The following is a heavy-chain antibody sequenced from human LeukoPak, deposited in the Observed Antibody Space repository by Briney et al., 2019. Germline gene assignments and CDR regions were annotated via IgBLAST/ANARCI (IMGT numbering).Heavy chain of an antibody. CDR2: IYYSGNT. Sequence: PSETLSLTCTVSGGSISSYYWNWIRQPPGKGLEWIGYIYYSGNTNYNPSLKSRVTISVDTSKNQFSLKLRSVTAVDTAVYYCARVSYSRSYDYWYFDLWGRGTLVTVSS. CDR3: ARVSYSRSYDYWYFDL. CDR1: GGSISSYY. J-gene: IGHJ2*01. D-gene: IGHD6-13*01. V-gene: IGHV4-59*01.